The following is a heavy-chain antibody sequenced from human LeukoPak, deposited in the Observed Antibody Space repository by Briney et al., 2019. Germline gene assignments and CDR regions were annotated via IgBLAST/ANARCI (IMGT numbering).Heavy chain of an antibody. CDR3: AKRGSGGPLYYFDY. Sequence: PGGSLRLSCAASGFTFSISAMSWVRQAPGKGLEWVSAISASGASTYYADSVKGRFTISRDNSKNTLYLQMNSLRAEDTAVYYCAKRGSGGPLYYFDYWGQGTLVTVSS. D-gene: IGHD2-15*01. CDR1: GFTFSISA. J-gene: IGHJ4*02. CDR2: ISASGAST. V-gene: IGHV3-23*01.